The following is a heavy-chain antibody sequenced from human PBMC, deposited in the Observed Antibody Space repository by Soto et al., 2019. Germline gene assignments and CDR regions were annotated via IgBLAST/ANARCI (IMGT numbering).Heavy chain of an antibody. Sequence: SETLSLTCTVSGGSISSYYWSWIRQPPGKGLEWIGYIYYSGSTNYNPSLKSRATISVDTSKNQFSLKLSSVTAADTAVYYCARHVRPGYSGYDRFDPWGQGTLVTVSS. CDR2: IYYSGST. D-gene: IGHD5-12*01. J-gene: IGHJ5*02. CDR3: ARHVRPGYSGYDRFDP. V-gene: IGHV4-59*01. CDR1: GGSISSYY.